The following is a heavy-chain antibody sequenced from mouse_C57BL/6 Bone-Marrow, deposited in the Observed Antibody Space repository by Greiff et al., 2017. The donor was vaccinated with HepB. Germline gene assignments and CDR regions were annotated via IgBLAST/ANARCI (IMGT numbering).Heavy chain of an antibody. CDR2: IYPRSGNT. J-gene: IGHJ1*03. CDR3: CFSSYWYFDV. V-gene: IGHV1-81*01. Sequence: QVQLKESGAELARPGASVKLSCKASGYTFTSYGISWVKQRTGQGLEWIGEIYPRSGNTYYNEKFKGKATLTADKSSSTAYMELRSLTSEDSAVYFCCFSSYWYFDVWGTGTTVTVSS. D-gene: IGHD1-1*01. CDR1: GYTFTSYG.